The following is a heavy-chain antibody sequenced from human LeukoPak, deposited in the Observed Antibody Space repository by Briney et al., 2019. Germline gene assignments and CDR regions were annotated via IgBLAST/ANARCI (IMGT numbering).Heavy chain of an antibody. CDR1: GSTFSSYG. D-gene: IGHD6-19*01. CDR2: IWYDGSNK. Sequence: GGSLRLSCAASGSTFSSYGMHWVRQAPGKGLEWVAVIWYDGSNKYYADSVKGRFTISRDNSKNTLYLQMNSLRAEDTAVYYCARDLSAVAGTGSFDYWGQGTLVTVSS. CDR3: ARDLSAVAGTGSFDY. J-gene: IGHJ4*02. V-gene: IGHV3-33*01.